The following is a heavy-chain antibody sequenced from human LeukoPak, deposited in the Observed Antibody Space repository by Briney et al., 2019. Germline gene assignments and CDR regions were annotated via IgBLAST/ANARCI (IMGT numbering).Heavy chain of an antibody. CDR1: GYTFNIYA. V-gene: IGHV3-64D*09. J-gene: IGHJ4*02. Sequence: GGSLRLACSASGYTFNIYALHLVRQAPGKGLEYVSGISSNGGTTYSADSVKGRFTISRDNSKNTLYLQMSSLRPEDTAVYYCVKDSGSSYYYDYWGQGTLVTVSS. CDR2: ISSNGGTT. D-gene: IGHD1-26*01. CDR3: VKDSGSSYYYDY.